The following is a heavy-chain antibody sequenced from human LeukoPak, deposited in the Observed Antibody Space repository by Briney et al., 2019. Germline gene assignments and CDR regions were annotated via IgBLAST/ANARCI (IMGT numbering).Heavy chain of an antibody. CDR1: GYTFTGYY. CDR2: INPNSGGT. D-gene: IGHD3-3*01. CDR3: ARDFSPASYDFWSGYYLNLFDP. V-gene: IGHV1-2*02. J-gene: IGHJ5*02. Sequence: ASVKVSCKASGYTFTGYYMHWVRQAPGQGLEWMGWINPNSGGTNYAQKFQGRVSMTRDTSISTAYMELSRLRSADTAVYYCARDFSPASYDFWSGYYLNLFDPWGQGTLVTVSS.